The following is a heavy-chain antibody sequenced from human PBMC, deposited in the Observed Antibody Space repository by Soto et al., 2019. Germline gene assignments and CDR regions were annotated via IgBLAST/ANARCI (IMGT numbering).Heavy chain of an antibody. CDR2: SSNSGSFT. Sequence: GVSLRLSCAASGFTFSSYSMNWGRQAPGKGLEWIGYSSNSGSFTRYADSVKGRFSISRDNAKSSLYLQISSLRGDDTATYYCVKSGDNYNLLDYWGQGTPVTVSS. D-gene: IGHD1-1*01. CDR3: VKSGDNYNLLDY. J-gene: IGHJ4*02. CDR1: GFTFSSYS. V-gene: IGHV3-21*05.